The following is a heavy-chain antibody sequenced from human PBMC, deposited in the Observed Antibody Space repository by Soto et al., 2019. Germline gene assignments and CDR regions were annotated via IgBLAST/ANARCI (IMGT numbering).Heavy chain of an antibody. J-gene: IGHJ6*02. CDR1: GSTFSSYA. V-gene: IGHV3-30-3*01. D-gene: IGHD2-15*01. Sequence: QAQLVESGGGVVQPGRSLRLSCAASGSTFSSYAMHWVRQVPGKGLEWVAVISYDGSKKHYADSVKGRFTISRDNSKNTRDLQMNSLRAEDTAVYFCARVGIDWSGGGCYWGHWYYYGMDVWGQGTTVTVSS. CDR3: ARVGIDWSGGGCYWGHWYYYGMDV. CDR2: ISYDGSKK.